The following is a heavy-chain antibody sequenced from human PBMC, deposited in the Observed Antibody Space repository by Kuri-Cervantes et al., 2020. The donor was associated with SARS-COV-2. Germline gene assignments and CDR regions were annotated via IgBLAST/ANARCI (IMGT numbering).Heavy chain of an antibody. CDR1: GGSFSGYY. CDR3: ARGLRWQQPHRNYYYYRMDV. Sequence: SETLSLTCAAYGGSFSGYYWSWIRQPPGKGLEWIGEINHSGSTNYNPSLKSRVTISVDTSKNQFSLKLSSVTAADTAVYYCARGLRWQQPHRNYYYYRMDVWGQGTTVTVSS. V-gene: IGHV4-34*01. CDR2: INHSGST. J-gene: IGHJ6*02. D-gene: IGHD5-24*01.